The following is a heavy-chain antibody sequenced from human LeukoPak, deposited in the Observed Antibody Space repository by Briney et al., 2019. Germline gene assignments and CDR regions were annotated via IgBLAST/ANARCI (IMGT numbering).Heavy chain of an antibody. CDR3: ARGRTTSGVPTPGGFDL. D-gene: IGHD3-3*01. Sequence: PSETLSLTCAVSGYSVVSAYYWVWIRQFPDKRLEWIGTHYHAGNPYYTPSLRSRVTMSVDTSKNQFSLRLSSVTTADTALYFCARGRTTSGVPTPGGFDLWGQGTLVTVS. V-gene: IGHV4-38-2*01. CDR2: HYHAGNP. J-gene: IGHJ5*02. CDR1: GYSVVSAYY.